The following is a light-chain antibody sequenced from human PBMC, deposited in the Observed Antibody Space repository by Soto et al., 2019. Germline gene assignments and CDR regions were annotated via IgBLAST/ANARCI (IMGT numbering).Light chain of an antibody. V-gene: IGKV1-33*01. CDR1: QDISNY. Sequence: DIQMTHSPSSLSASVGDRVTITCRASQDISNYLNWYQQRPGKAPKLLIYDASNLERGVTSRFSGTRSGNNCTFAITSLQPEDVATYYCQQSDSLPITFGQGTRLEI. CDR3: QQSDSLPIT. J-gene: IGKJ5*01. CDR2: DAS.